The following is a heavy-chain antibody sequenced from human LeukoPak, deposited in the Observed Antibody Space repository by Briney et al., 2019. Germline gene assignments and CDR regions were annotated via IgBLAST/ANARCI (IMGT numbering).Heavy chain of an antibody. CDR3: ARGGYGANDDAFDI. J-gene: IGHJ3*02. CDR2: ISSSTNTI. D-gene: IGHD4-23*01. CDR1: GFTFSSYW. V-gene: IGHV3-48*02. Sequence: PGGSLRLSCAASGFTFSSYWMHWVRQAPGKGLEWVSYISSSTNTIYYADSVKGRFTISRDNAKNSLFLQMNSLRDEDTAVYYCARGGYGANDDAFDIWGQGTMVTVSS.